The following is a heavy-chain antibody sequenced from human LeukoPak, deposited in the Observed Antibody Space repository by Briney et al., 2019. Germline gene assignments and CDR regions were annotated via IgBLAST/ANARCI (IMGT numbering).Heavy chain of an antibody. D-gene: IGHD3-10*01. V-gene: IGHV3-74*01. CDR2: INSDGSST. J-gene: IGHJ4*02. CDR1: GFTFSSYW. Sequence: GGSLRLSCAASGFTFSSYWMHWVRQAPGKGLVWVSRINSDGSSTSYADSVKGRFTISRDNAKNSLYLQMNSLRAEDTAVYYCARERQEVRGVRGFDYWGQGTLVTVSS. CDR3: ARERQEVRGVRGFDY.